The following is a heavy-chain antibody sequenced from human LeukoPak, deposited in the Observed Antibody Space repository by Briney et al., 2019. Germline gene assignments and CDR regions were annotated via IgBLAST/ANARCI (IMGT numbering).Heavy chain of an antibody. CDR2: ISGSGGST. J-gene: IGHJ3*02. D-gene: IGHD3-3*01. V-gene: IGHV3-23*01. CDR3: AKHPTVRFLTIGNASDI. Sequence: GGSLRLSCAASGFTFSSYAMSWVRQAPGKGLEWVSAISGSGGSTYYADSVKGRFTISRDNSKNTLYLQMNSLRAEDTAVYYCAKHPTVRFLTIGNASDIWGQGTMVTVSS. CDR1: GFTFSSYA.